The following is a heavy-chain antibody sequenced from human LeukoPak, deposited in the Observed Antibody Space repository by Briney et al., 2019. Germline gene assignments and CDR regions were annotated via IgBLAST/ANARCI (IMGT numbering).Heavy chain of an antibody. J-gene: IGHJ4*02. CDR3: AIHEYYYDSSGSDIGDY. CDR2: ISAYNGNT. CDR1: GYTFTSYG. Sequence: ASVKVSCKASGYTFTSYGISWVRPAPGHGLEWMGWISAYNGNTNYAQKLQGRVTMTTDTSTSTAYMELRSLRSDDTAVYYCAIHEYYYDSSGSDIGDYWGQGTLVTVSS. D-gene: IGHD3-22*01. V-gene: IGHV1-18*01.